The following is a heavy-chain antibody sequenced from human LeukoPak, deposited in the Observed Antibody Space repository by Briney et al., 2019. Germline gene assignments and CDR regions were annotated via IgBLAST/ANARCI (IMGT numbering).Heavy chain of an antibody. CDR2: IIPIFGTA. Sequence: SVNVSCKSSVDTFSSYAISGVRQAPGQGLEFMVGIIPIFGTANYAQKFQGRVKITADESTSTPYTELSRVRSEDTAVYYCATPITYDSSGYYYFDYWGQGTLVTVSS. J-gene: IGHJ4*02. D-gene: IGHD3-22*01. CDR3: ATPITYDSSGYYYFDY. V-gene: IGHV1-69*13. CDR1: VDTFSSYA.